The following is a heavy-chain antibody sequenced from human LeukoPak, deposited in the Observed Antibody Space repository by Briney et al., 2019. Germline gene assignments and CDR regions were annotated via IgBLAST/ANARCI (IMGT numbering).Heavy chain of an antibody. CDR3: ARDPSYYDSSGYHGGAFDI. CDR2: INPNSGGT. Sequence: GASVRVSCKASGNTFTGYYMHWVRQAPGQGLEWMGWINPNSGGTNYAQKFQGRVTMPRDTSISTAYMELSRLRSDDTAVYYYARDPSYYDSSGYHGGAFDIWGQGTMVTVSS. D-gene: IGHD3-22*01. J-gene: IGHJ3*02. V-gene: IGHV1-2*02. CDR1: GNTFTGYY.